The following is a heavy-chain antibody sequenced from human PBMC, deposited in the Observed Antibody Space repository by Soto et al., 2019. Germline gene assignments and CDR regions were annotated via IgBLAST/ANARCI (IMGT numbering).Heavy chain of an antibody. Sequence: EVQLVESGGGLVQPGGSLRLSCAASGFTFSSYSMNWVRQAPGKGLEWVSYISSSSSTIYYADSVKGRFTISRDNAKNSLYLQMNSLRDEDTAVYYCARDPERIVGATTLGYFQHWGQGTLVTVSS. CDR3: ARDPERIVGATTLGYFQH. J-gene: IGHJ1*01. CDR2: ISSSSSTI. CDR1: GFTFSSYS. D-gene: IGHD1-26*01. V-gene: IGHV3-48*02.